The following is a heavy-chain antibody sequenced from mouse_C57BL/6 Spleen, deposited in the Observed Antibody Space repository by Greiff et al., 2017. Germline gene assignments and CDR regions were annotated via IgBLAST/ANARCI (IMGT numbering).Heavy chain of an antibody. Sequence: EVHLVESGGGLVKPGGSLKLSCAASGFTFSDYGMHWVRQAPEKGLEWVAYISSGSSTIYYADTVKGRFTISRDNAKNTLFLQMTSLRSEDTAMYYCARIYYDYDGGGFDYWGQGTTLTVSS. CDR3: ARIYYDYDGGGFDY. J-gene: IGHJ2*01. V-gene: IGHV5-17*01. CDR1: GFTFSDYG. CDR2: ISSGSSTI. D-gene: IGHD2-4*01.